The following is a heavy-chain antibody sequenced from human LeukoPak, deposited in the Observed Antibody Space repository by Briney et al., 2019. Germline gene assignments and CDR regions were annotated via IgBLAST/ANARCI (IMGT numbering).Heavy chain of an antibody. J-gene: IGHJ4*02. CDR1: GFTFTGYY. CDR3: ARDNPKLELCY. D-gene: IGHD1-7*01. CDR2: INPNSGGT. V-gene: IGHV1-2*02. Sequence: ASVKVSCKASGFTFTGYYMRWVRRAPGQGLEWMGWINPNSGGTNYAQKFQGRVTMTRDTSISTAYMELSRLRSDDTAVYYCARDNPKLELCYWGQGTLLTVSS.